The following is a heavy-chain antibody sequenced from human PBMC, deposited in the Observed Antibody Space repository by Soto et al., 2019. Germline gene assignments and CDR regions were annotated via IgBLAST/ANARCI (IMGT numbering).Heavy chain of an antibody. J-gene: IGHJ4*02. CDR2: INRHGDST. CDR1: GFGFDEYG. D-gene: IGHD4-17*01. V-gene: IGHV3-20*04. CDR3: ARDHRWGYESGDYGDS. Sequence: EVYLVESGGGVVRPGGSLGLSCAASGFGFDEYGMSWVRQGPGKGLEWVSGINRHGDSTGYADSVKGRFTISRDNAKNSLYLEMNGLRAEDTAFYYCARDHRWGYESGDYGDSWGQGTLVTVSS.